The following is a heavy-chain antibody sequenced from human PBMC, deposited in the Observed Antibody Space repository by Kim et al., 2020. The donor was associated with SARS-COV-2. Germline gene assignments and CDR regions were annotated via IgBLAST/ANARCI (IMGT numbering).Heavy chain of an antibody. Sequence: KGRFTIARDNAKNCLYLQMNGLRAEDTALYYCAKDIFPLGGAMVRGLDFDYWGQGTLVTVSS. J-gene: IGHJ4*02. V-gene: IGHV3-9*01. CDR3: AKDIFPLGGAMVRGLDFDY. D-gene: IGHD3-10*01.